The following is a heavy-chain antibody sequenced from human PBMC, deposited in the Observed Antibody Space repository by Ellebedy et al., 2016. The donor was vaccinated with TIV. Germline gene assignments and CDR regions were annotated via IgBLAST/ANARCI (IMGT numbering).Heavy chain of an antibody. V-gene: IGHV4-34*01. J-gene: IGHJ5*02. Sequence: GSLRLSXAVYGGSFSGYHWTWIRQYPGKGLEWIGEINHSGSTNYNPSLKSRVTISVDTSKNQFSLKLNSVTAADTAVYYCARRGYGSGRYNWFDPWGQGTLVTVSS. CDR3: ARRGYGSGRYNWFDP. CDR2: INHSGST. D-gene: IGHD3-10*01. CDR1: GGSFSGYH.